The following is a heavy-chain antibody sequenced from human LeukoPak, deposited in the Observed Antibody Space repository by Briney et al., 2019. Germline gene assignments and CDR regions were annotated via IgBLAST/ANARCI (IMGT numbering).Heavy chain of an antibody. V-gene: IGHV4-34*01. CDR1: VGSFSGYY. Sequence: SETLSVTCAVYVGSFSGYYWSWIRQPPRKGLEWIGEINHGGSTNYNPSLESRVAISVDTSKNQFSLKLSSVTAAHKAVYYCARYAHSSSWYLIPPSYSYGMDVWGQGTPVTVSS. CDR2: INHGGST. J-gene: IGHJ6*02. D-gene: IGHD6-13*01. CDR3: ARYAHSSSWYLIPPSYSYGMDV.